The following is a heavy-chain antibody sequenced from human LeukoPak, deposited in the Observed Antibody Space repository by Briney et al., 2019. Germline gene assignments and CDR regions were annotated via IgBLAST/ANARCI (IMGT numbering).Heavy chain of an antibody. D-gene: IGHD3-10*01. CDR1: GFTFSSYG. V-gene: IGHV3-30*02. CDR3: ARYSRFGELSIRDGIYYYYYYMDV. J-gene: IGHJ6*03. CDR2: IRYDGSNK. Sequence: GGSLRLSCAASGFTFSSYGMHWVRQAPGKGLEWVAFIRYDGSNKYYADSVKGRFTISIDNSKNTLYLQMNSLRAEDTAVYYCARYSRFGELSIRDGIYYYYYYMDVWGKGTTVTVSS.